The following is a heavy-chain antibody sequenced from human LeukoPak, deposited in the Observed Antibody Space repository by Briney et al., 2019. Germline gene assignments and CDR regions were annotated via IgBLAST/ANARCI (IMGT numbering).Heavy chain of an antibody. J-gene: IGHJ4*02. CDR3: ARGYHRPDY. CDR1: GFTFSSYT. D-gene: IGHD2-2*01. Sequence: GGSMTLSCAASGFTFSSYTMKWVRQAPEKGLEWVSSISSTSNNINYADSVKGRFTISRDNAMNSLHLQMNSLRVEDTAVYYCARGYHRPDYWGQGTLITVSS. V-gene: IGHV3-21*01. CDR2: ISSTSNNI.